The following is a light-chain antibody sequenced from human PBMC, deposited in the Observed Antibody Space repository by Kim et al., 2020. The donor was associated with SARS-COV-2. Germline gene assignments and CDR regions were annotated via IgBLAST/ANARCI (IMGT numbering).Light chain of an antibody. V-gene: IGLV10-54*01. J-gene: IGLJ3*02. Sequence: QAGLTQPPSVSQGLRQTATLTFTGNSNNIGDQGVAWLQQHQGHPPKLLSYRNNKRPSGISERLSASRSGNTASLTITGLQPEDEADYYCSAWDDSLKAWVFGGGTQLTVL. CDR2: RNN. CDR1: SNNIGDQG. CDR3: SAWDDSLKAWV.